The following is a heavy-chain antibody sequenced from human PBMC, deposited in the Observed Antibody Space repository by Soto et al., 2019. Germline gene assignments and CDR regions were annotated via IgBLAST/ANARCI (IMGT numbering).Heavy chain of an antibody. V-gene: IGHV1-3*01. Sequence: ASVKVSCKASGYTFTSYAMHWVRQAPGQRLEWMGWINAGNGNTKYSQKFQGRVTITRDTSASTAYMELSSLRSDDTAVYYCATDHSGRSDHFDYWGQGTLVTVSS. CDR2: INAGNGNT. J-gene: IGHJ4*02. CDR3: ATDHSGRSDHFDY. D-gene: IGHD3-10*01. CDR1: GYTFTSYA.